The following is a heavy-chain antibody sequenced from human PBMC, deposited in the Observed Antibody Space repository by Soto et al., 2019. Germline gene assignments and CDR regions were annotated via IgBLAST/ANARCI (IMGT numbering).Heavy chain of an antibody. V-gene: IGHV2-5*01. Sequence: SGPTLVNPTQTLTLTCTSSGFSLSTSGVGVGWIRQPPGKALEWLALIYWNDDKRYSPSLKSRLTITKDTSKNQVVLTMTNMDPVDTATYYCARSSYFDWPLDYWGQGTLVTVSS. CDR3: ARSSYFDWPLDY. CDR2: IYWNDDK. D-gene: IGHD3-9*01. CDR1: GFSLSTSGVG. J-gene: IGHJ4*02.